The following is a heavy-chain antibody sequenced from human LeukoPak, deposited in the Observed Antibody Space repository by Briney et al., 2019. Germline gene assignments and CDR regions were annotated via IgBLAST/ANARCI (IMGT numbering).Heavy chain of an antibody. V-gene: IGHV3-23*01. J-gene: IGHJ4*02. CDR3: TTDRGIGGSYFDY. CDR1: GFTFSSYA. CDR2: LSGSAGST. D-gene: IGHD3-10*01. Sequence: GGSLRLSCAASGFTFSSYAMSWVRQAPGKGLEWVSALSGSAGSTYYADSVTGRFTISRDNSKNTLYLQMNSLRAEDTAVYYCTTDRGIGGSYFDYWGQGTLVTVSS.